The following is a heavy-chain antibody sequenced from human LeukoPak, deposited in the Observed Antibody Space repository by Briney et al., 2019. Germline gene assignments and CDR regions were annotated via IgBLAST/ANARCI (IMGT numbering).Heavy chain of an antibody. Sequence: GGSLSLPCAASGFTFSSYAMSWVRQAPGEGLEWVSAISGSGDSTYYAGSVKGRFTICRDNSKNTSSMQMNSLRAEDTAVFYCAKYRGDLMYYYDYYMDVWGKGTTVTVSS. CDR2: ISGSGDST. CDR3: AKYRGDLMYYYDYYMDV. J-gene: IGHJ6*03. D-gene: IGHD5-12*01. CDR1: GFTFSSYA. V-gene: IGHV3-23*01.